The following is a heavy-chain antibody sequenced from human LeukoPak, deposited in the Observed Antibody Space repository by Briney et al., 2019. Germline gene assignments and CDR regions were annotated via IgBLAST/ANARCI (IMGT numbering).Heavy chain of an antibody. J-gene: IGHJ3*02. CDR1: GGTFSSYA. CDR2: IIPILGIA. D-gene: IGHD1-7*01. CDR3: ARGSVELRSGHAFDI. Sequence: SVKVSCKASGGTFSSYAISWVRQAPGQGLEWMGRIIPILGIANYAQKFQGRVTITADKSTSTAYMELSSLRSEDTAVYYCARGSVELRSGHAFDIWGQGTMVTVSS. V-gene: IGHV1-69*04.